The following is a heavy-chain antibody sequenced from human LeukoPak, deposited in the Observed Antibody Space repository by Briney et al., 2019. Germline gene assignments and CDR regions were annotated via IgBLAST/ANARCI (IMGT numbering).Heavy chain of an antibody. V-gene: IGHV4-59*01. CDR2: IYYSGST. J-gene: IGHJ3*02. Sequence: PSETLSLTCTVSGGSISGYYWSWIRQPPGKGLEWIGYIYYSGSTDYNPSLKSRVTISVDTSKNQFSLKLGSVTAADTAVYYCAKVNDAFDIWGQGTMVTVSS. CDR3: AKVNDAFDI. CDR1: GGSISGYY.